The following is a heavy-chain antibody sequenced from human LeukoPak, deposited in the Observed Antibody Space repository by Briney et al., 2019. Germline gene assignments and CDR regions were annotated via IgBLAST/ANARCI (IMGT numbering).Heavy chain of an antibody. CDR2: IWYDGSNK. CDR1: GFTFSSYG. D-gene: IGHD6-19*01. V-gene: IGHV3-33*01. J-gene: IGHJ4*02. CDR3: ARETGSGWAVDY. Sequence: PGRSLRLSCAASGFTFSSYGMHWVRQAPGKGREWVAVIWYDGSNKYYADSVKGRFTISRDNSKNTLYLQMNSLRAEDTAVYYCARETGSGWAVDYWGQGTLVTVSS.